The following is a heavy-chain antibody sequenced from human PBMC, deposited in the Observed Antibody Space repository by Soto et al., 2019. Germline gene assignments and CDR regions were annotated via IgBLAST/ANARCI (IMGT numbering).Heavy chain of an antibody. J-gene: IGHJ2*01. CDR3: AGPDFGDYCYFDL. V-gene: IGHV1-69*08. D-gene: IGHD4-17*01. Sequence: QDQLVQSGAEVKKPGSSVKVSCKASGGTFSSHTFSWVRQAPGQGLEWMGRIIPALGTATYAQKFQGRVTITADESATTVYMELNSLRSADTDVYYSAGPDFGDYCYFDLWGRGTLVTVSS. CDR1: GGTFSSHT. CDR2: IIPALGTA.